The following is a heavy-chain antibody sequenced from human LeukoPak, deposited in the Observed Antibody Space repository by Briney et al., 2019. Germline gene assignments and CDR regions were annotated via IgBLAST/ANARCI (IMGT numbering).Heavy chain of an antibody. J-gene: IGHJ4*02. CDR1: GFTFSSYW. D-gene: IGHD3-10*01. CDR2: IKQDGSEK. V-gene: IGHV3-7*01. Sequence: GGSLRLSCAASGFTFSSYWMSWVRQAPGKGLEWVANIKQDGSEKYYVDSVKGRFTISRDNAKNSLYLQMNSLRAEDTAVYYCARDRFGELSPSVFDYWGQGTLVTVSS. CDR3: ARDRFGELSPSVFDY.